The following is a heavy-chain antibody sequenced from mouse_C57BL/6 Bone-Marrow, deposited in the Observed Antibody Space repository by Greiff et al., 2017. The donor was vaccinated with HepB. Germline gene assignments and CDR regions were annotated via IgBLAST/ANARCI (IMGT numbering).Heavy chain of an antibody. CDR2: IYPRSGNT. Sequence: QVQLQQSGAELARPGASVKLSCKASGYTFTSYGISWVKQRTGQGLEWIGEIYPRSGNTYYNEKFKGKATLTADKSSSTAYMELRSLTSEDSAVYFCAREGQLRLLFDYWGPGTTLTVSS. J-gene: IGHJ2*01. CDR1: GYTFTSYG. V-gene: IGHV1-81*01. D-gene: IGHD3-2*02. CDR3: AREGQLRLLFDY.